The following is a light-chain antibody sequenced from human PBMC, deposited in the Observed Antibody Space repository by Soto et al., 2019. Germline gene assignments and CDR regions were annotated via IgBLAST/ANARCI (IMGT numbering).Light chain of an antibody. V-gene: IGKV1-5*01. Sequence: DIQMTQSPSTLSASVGDRVSITCRASQRVNTCLAWYQQKRGKAPTLLIYDASSLQSGVPSRFSGSGSGTEFTLTISSLQPDDFATYYCQQYQIDWTFGQGTKVDIK. CDR1: QRVNTC. J-gene: IGKJ1*01. CDR2: DAS. CDR3: QQYQIDWT.